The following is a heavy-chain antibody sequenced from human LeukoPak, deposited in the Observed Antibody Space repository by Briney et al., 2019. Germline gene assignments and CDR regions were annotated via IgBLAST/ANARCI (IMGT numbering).Heavy chain of an antibody. J-gene: IGHJ4*02. CDR1: GYTFTSYG. D-gene: IGHD2-2*01. CDR3: ARHLLGRYQLLLDY. V-gene: IGHV1-18*04. CDR2: ISAYNGNA. Sequence: GASVKVSCKASGYTFTSYGISWVRQAPGQGLEWMGWISAYNGNANYAQKLQGRVTMTTDISTSTAYMELRSLRSDDTAVYYCARHLLGRYQLLLDYWGQGTLVTVSS.